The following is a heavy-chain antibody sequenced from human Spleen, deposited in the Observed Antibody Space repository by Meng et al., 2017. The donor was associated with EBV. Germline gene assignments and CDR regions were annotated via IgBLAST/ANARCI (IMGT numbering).Heavy chain of an antibody. Sequence: QVLCVQPGGVLEKPGASLKVSCKASGYTFTSYAMNWVRQAPGQGLEWMGWINTNTGNPTYAQGFTGRFVFSLDTSVSTAYLQISSLKAEDTAVYYCARQEGYCSSTSCLHFDYWGQGTLVTVSS. V-gene: IGHV7-4-1*02. D-gene: IGHD2-2*01. CDR1: GYTFTSYA. CDR3: ARQEGYCSSTSCLHFDY. CDR2: INTNTGNP. J-gene: IGHJ4*02.